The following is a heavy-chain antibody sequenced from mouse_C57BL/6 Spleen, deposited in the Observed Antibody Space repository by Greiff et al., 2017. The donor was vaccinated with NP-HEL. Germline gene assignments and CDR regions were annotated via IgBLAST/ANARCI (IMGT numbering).Heavy chain of an antibody. Sequence: EVKLVESGGGLVKPGGSLKLSCAASGFTFSDYGMHWVRQAPEKGLEWVAYISSGSSTIYYADTVKGRFTISRDNAKNTLFLQMTSLRSEDTAMYYCARDYYGTFDYWGQGTTLTVSS. CDR2: ISSGSSTI. V-gene: IGHV5-17*01. J-gene: IGHJ2*01. CDR3: ARDYYGTFDY. D-gene: IGHD1-1*01. CDR1: GFTFSDYG.